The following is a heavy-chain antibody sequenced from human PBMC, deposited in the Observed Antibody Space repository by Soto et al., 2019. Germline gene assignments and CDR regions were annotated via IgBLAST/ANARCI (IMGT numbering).Heavy chain of an antibody. D-gene: IGHD6-19*01. Sequence: EVQLLESGGGLVQPGGSLRLSCAASGFNFDTYSMSRFSMSWVRQAPGKGLEWVSSISVSGGKAYYAESVKGRLIISRDNSKNMLYLQMNSLSAADTAFYYRGKDRGGFAGGWEYFDYWGQGALVTVSS. CDR3: GKDRGGFAGGWEYFDY. CDR2: ISVSGGKA. J-gene: IGHJ4*02. V-gene: IGHV3-23*01. CDR1: GFNFDTYSMSRFS.